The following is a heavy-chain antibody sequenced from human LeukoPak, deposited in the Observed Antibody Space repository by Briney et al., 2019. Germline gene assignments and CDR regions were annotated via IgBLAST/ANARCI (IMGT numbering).Heavy chain of an antibody. CDR3: ARDPEMATPYYYGMDV. CDR1: GGSISSDY. J-gene: IGHJ6*02. CDR2: IYYSGSA. D-gene: IGHD5-24*01. Sequence: PSATLSLTCTVSGGSISSDYWNWIRQPPGKGLEWIGYIYYSGSATYNPSLNNRVTISVDRSKNQFSLRLSSVTAADTAVYYCARDPEMATPYYYGMDVWGQGTTVTVS. V-gene: IGHV4-59*01.